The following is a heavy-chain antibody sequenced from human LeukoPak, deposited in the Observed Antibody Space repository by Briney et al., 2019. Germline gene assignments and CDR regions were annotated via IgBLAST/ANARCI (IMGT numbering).Heavy chain of an antibody. Sequence: RQSLRLSCEADTFTFRSNWTHCVRQAPGKGLEWVSCIESDKRSRAYAEYGKGRYTIFRDNAMNTLYLQMNSLRGEVSAVYYWARRSNPQWHVDLGGQGTMVTVSS. CDR1: TFTFRSNW. D-gene: IGHD6-19*01. J-gene: IGHJ4*02. V-gene: IGHV3-74*03. CDR2: IESDKRSR. CDR3: ARRSNPQWHVDL.